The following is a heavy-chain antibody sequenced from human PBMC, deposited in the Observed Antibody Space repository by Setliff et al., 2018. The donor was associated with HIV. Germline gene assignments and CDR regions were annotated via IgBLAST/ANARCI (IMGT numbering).Heavy chain of an antibody. V-gene: IGHV3-21*01. J-gene: IGHJ4*02. CDR2: ISSSSSYI. Sequence: KAGGSLRLSCAASGFTFSTYSMNWVRQAPGKGLECVSSISSSSSYIHYADSVKGRFTVSRDNAKNSLYLQMNSLRAEDTAVYYCARRPRVGATTAVDYWGQGTLVTVSS. CDR3: ARRPRVGATTAVDY. D-gene: IGHD1-26*01. CDR1: GFTFSTYS.